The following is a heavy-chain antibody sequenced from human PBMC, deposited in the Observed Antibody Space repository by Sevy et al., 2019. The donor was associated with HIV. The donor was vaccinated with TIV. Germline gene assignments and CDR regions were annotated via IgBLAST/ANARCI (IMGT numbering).Heavy chain of an antibody. J-gene: IGHJ4*02. V-gene: IGHV3-15*01. CDR1: GFTFSNAW. CDR2: IKSKTDGGTT. CDR3: TTLIDY. Sequence: GGSLRLSCAASGFTFSNAWMSWVRQAPGKGLEWVVRIKSKTDGGTTDYAAPVKGRFTISRDDSKNTLYLQMNSLKTEDTAVYYCTTLIDYWGQGTLVTVSS.